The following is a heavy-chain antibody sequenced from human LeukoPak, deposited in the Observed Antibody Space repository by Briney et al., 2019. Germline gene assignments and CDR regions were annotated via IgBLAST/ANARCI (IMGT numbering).Heavy chain of an antibody. CDR2: IGTAGDT. Sequence: GGSLRLSCAASGFTFSSYDMHWVRQATGKGLEWVSAIGTAGDTYYPGSVKGRFTISRDNSKNTLYLQMNSLRAEDTAVYYCAKDIGSSSWYTNWGQGTLVTVSS. J-gene: IGHJ4*02. D-gene: IGHD6-13*01. CDR1: GFTFSSYD. CDR3: AKDIGSSSWYTN. V-gene: IGHV3-13*01.